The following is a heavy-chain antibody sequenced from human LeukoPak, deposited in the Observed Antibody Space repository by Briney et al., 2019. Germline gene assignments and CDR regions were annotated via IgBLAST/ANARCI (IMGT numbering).Heavy chain of an antibody. Sequence: GGSLRLSCAASGFIFSDYWMNWVRQAPGKGLEWVANIKLDGSEKYYVDSGKGRFTISRDNAKNSLYLQMNSLRAEDTAVYYCARVKGAYRYGSDYWGQGTLVTVSS. J-gene: IGHJ4*02. CDR3: ARVKGAYRYGSDY. CDR1: GFIFSDYW. V-gene: IGHV3-7*01. D-gene: IGHD5-18*01. CDR2: IKLDGSEK.